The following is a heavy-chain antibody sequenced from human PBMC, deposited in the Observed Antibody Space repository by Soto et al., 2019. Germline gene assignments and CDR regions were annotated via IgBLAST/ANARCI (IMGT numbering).Heavy chain of an antibody. CDR1: GGSISSYY. V-gene: IGHV4-59*08. J-gene: IGHJ4*02. Sequence: SETLSLTCTVSGGSISSYYWSWIRQPPGKGLEWIGYIYYSGSTNYNPSLKSRVTISVDTSKNQFSLKLSSVTAADTAVYYCARHVLIIPPLTLFDYWGQGTLVNVSS. CDR3: ARHVLIIPPLTLFDY. D-gene: IGHD2-21*01. CDR2: IYYSGST.